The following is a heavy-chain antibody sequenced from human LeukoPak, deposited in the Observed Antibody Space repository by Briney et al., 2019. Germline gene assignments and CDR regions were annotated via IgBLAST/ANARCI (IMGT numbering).Heavy chain of an antibody. J-gene: IGHJ3*02. CDR3: ARDSRAARNAFDI. V-gene: IGHV4-59*01. Sequence: SETLSLTCTVSGGSISSDYWSWIRQPPGKGLEWIGYIYYSGSTNYNPSLKSRVTISIDTSKNQFSLKLSSVTAADTAVYYCARDSRAARNAFDIWGQGTMVTVSS. CDR1: GGSISSDY. D-gene: IGHD6-6*01. CDR2: IYYSGST.